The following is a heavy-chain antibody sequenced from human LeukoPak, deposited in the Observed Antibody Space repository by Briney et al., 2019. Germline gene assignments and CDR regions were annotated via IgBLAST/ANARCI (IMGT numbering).Heavy chain of an antibody. Sequence: GGSLRLSCAASGFTFRSYAMSWVGQDPGKGLEWVAAISGSGDGTYYADYVKGRFTISRDNSKNSVYLQMTSLRAEDTAVYYCAKAGGWEPLRGDYWGQGTLVTVSS. D-gene: IGHD1-26*01. CDR3: AKAGGWEPLRGDY. CDR2: ISGSGDGT. J-gene: IGHJ4*02. CDR1: GFTFRSYA. V-gene: IGHV3-23*01.